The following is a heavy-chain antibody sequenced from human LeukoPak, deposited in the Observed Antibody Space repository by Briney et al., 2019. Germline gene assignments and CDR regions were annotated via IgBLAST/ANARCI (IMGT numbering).Heavy chain of an antibody. V-gene: IGHV3-15*01. CDR2: IKSKTDGGTT. Sequence: GGSLRLSCAASGFTFSNARMSWVRQAPGKGLEWVGRIKSKTDGGTTDYAAPVKGRFTISRDDSKNTLYLQMNSLKTEDTAVYYCTTVWYSSGWRIDYWGQGTLVTVSS. CDR3: TTVWYSSGWRIDY. CDR1: GFTFSNAR. J-gene: IGHJ4*02. D-gene: IGHD6-19*01.